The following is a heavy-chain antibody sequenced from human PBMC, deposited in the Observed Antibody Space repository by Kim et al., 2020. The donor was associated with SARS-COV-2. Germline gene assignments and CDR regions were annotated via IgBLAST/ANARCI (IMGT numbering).Heavy chain of an antibody. D-gene: IGHD2-15*01. Sequence: GGSLRLSCAASGFTFSNAWMTWVRQAPGKGLEWVGRIKSKTDGGTTDYAAPVKGRFTISRDDSKDTLYLQMNSLKTEDTAVYYCTTVPVVVVAATIDYWGQGTLVTVSS. CDR2: IKSKTDGGTT. CDR3: TTVPVVVVAATIDY. V-gene: IGHV3-15*01. CDR1: GFTFSNAW. J-gene: IGHJ4*02.